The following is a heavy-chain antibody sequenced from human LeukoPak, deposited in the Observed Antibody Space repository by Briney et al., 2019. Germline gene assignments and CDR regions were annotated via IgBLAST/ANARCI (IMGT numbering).Heavy chain of an antibody. CDR1: GFTFSSYW. CDR2: IYSGGST. D-gene: IGHD1-26*01. Sequence: GGSLRLSCAASGFTFSSYWMHWVRQAPGKGLEWVSVIYSGGSTYYADSVKGRFTISRHNSNNTLYLQMNSLRAEDTAVYYCARDGGSGSYQEYIWGQGTMVTVSS. CDR3: ARDGGSGSYQEYI. V-gene: IGHV3-53*04. J-gene: IGHJ3*02.